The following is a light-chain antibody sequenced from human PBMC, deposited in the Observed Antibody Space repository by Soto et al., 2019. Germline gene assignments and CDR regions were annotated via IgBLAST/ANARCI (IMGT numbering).Light chain of an antibody. J-gene: IGKJ4*01. CDR2: DAS. CDR3: QQRSDWPLT. CDR1: QAVNTR. Sequence: EIVLTQSPATLSSFPGDRVTLSCRASQAVNTRLAWYQHKPGQAPRLLISDASDRATGIPDRFSGSGSGTDFTLTISSLEPEDFAVYYCQQRSDWPLTFGGGTKVDIK. V-gene: IGKV3D-11*01.